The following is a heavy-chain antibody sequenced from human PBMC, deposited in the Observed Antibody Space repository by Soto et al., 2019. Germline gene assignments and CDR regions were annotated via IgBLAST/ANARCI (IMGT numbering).Heavy chain of an antibody. CDR3: AREAGVYGSGSYGMDV. J-gene: IGHJ6*02. D-gene: IGHD3-10*01. V-gene: IGHV3-30-3*01. Sequence: QVQLVESGGGVVQPGRSLRLSCAASGFTFSSYAMNWVRQAPGEGLEWVAVISYDGTNKYYADSVKGRFTMSRDNSKNPLYLQMNSLRAEDTAVYYCAREAGVYGSGSYGMDVWGQGTTVTVSS. CDR2: ISYDGTNK. CDR1: GFTFSSYA.